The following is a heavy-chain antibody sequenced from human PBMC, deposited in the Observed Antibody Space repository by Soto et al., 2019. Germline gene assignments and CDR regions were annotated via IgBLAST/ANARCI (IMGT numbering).Heavy chain of an antibody. CDR3: ARDVYSYGSLYYYGMDV. CDR2: IKPDGSEK. Sequence: GGSLRLSCAASGFTFSRYWMSWVRQAPGKGLEWMANIKPDGSEKYYVDSVKGRFTISRDNAKNSLFLQMNSLRAEDTAVYYCARDVYSYGSLYYYGMDVWGQGTKVTVSS. J-gene: IGHJ6*02. CDR1: GFTFSRYW. V-gene: IGHV3-7*05. D-gene: IGHD5-18*01.